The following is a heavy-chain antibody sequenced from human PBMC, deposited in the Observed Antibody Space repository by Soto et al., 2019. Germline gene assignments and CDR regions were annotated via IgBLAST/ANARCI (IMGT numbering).Heavy chain of an antibody. J-gene: IGHJ5*02. V-gene: IGHV3-15*01. Sequence: EVQLVESGGGLVKPGGSLRLSCAASGFTFSNAWMSWVRQAPGKGLEWVGRIKSKTDGGTTDYAAPVKGRFTISRDNSKNTLYLQMNSLRAEDTAVYYCAKDSSPQGGEKEWFDPWGQGTLVTVSS. D-gene: IGHD3-16*01. CDR3: AKDSSPQGGEKEWFDP. CDR1: GFTFSNAW. CDR2: IKSKTDGGTT.